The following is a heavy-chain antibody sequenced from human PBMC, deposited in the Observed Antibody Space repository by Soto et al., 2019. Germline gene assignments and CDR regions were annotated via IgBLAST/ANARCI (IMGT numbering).Heavy chain of an antibody. V-gene: IGHV4-34*01. CDR3: ARGWGFNAMDRVTCFDP. CDR1: GGSFSGYY. D-gene: IGHD7-27*01. J-gene: IGHJ5*02. Sequence: SETLSLTCAVYGGSFSGYYWSWIRQPPGKGLEWIGEINHSGSTNNNPSLKSRVTISVDTSKNQFTLKLSSVTAADTAVYYCARGWGFNAMDRVTCFDPWGQGTLVTVSS. CDR2: INHSGST.